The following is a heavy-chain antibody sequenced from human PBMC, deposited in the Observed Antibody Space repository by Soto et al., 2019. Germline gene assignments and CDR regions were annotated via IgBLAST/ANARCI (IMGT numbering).Heavy chain of an antibody. CDR2: INPDSGGT. D-gene: IGHD3-16*02. CDR3: ARDTPLGELSLYTLDY. V-gene: IGHV1-2*04. J-gene: IGHJ4*02. CDR1: GYTFTGYY. Sequence: ASVKVSCKASGYTFTGYYMHWVRQAPGQGLERMGWINPDSGGTNYAQKFQGWVTMTRDTSISTAYMELSRLRSDDTAVYCCARDTPLGELSLYTLDYWGQGTLVTVSS.